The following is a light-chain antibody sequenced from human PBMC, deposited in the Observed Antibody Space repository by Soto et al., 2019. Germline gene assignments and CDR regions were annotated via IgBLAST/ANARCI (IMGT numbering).Light chain of an antibody. CDR1: QSVSSY. CDR2: DAS. Sequence: EIVLTQSPATLSLSPGERATLSCRASQSVSSYLAWYQQKPGQAPRLLIYDASNRATGIPARLSGSGSGTDFTLTISSLEPEDFAVYYCQQRSNWPRPITFGQGTRLEIK. V-gene: IGKV3-11*01. CDR3: QQRSNWPRPIT. J-gene: IGKJ5*01.